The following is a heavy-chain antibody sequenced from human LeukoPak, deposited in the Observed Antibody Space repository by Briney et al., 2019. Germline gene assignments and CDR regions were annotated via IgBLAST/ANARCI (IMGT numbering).Heavy chain of an antibody. CDR3: ARVGASMLGDAFDI. D-gene: IGHD3-10*01. CDR1: GFTFSSYW. CDR2: IHSDGSST. Sequence: PGGSLGLSCAASGFTFSSYWMHWVRQAPGKGLVWVSRIHSDGSSTRYADSVKGRFTISRDNAKNTLYLQMNSLRAEDTAVYYCARVGASMLGDAFDIWGQGTMVTVSS. V-gene: IGHV3-74*01. J-gene: IGHJ3*02.